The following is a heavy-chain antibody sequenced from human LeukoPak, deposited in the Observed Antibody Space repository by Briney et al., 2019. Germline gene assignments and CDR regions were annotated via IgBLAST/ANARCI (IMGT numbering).Heavy chain of an antibody. J-gene: IGHJ4*02. D-gene: IGHD5-24*01. CDR2: IYYSGST. CDR1: GCSISSYY. CDR3: ARVVEAFDY. V-gene: IGHV4-59*01. Sequence: SETLSLTCTVSGCSISSYYWSWIRQRPGKGLEWIGYIYYSGSTNYNPSLKSRVTISVDTSKNQFSLKLSSVTAADTAVYYCARVVEAFDYWGQGTLVTVSS.